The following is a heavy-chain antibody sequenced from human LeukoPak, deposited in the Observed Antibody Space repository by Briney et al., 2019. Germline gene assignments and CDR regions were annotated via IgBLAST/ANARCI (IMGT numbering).Heavy chain of an antibody. CDR2: ISASTDST. CDR3: AKGGAVPWPGLDY. Sequence: PGGSLRLSCAVSGFTIRSYAMNWVRQAPGKGLEWVSTISASTDSTYYTDSVKGRFTISRDNFRNMLHLEMNSLRAEDTAVYYCAKGGAVPWPGLDYWGQGTLVTVSS. J-gene: IGHJ4*02. V-gene: IGHV3-23*01. CDR1: GFTIRSYA. D-gene: IGHD6-19*01.